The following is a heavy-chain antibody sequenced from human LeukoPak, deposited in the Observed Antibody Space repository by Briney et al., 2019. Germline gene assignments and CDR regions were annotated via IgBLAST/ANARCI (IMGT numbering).Heavy chain of an antibody. CDR2: INHSGST. CDR3: ARVSRYKNDP. J-gene: IGHJ4*02. V-gene: IGHV4-34*01. CDR1: GGSISSHY. D-gene: IGHD5-24*01. Sequence: SETLSLTCTVSGGSISSHYWSWIRQPPGKGLEWIGEINHSGSTNYNPSLKSRVTISVDTSKNQFSLKLSSVTAADTAVYYCARVSRYKNDPWGQGTLVTVSS.